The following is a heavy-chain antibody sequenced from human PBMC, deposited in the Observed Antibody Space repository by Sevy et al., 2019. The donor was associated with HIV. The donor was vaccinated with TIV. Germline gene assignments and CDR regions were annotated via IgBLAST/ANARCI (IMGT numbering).Heavy chain of an antibody. V-gene: IGHV3-74*01. D-gene: IGHD6-19*01. J-gene: IGHJ6*02. CDR3: ARDKSGYSSGWEVRYYYGMDV. CDR2: INSDGSST. CDR1: GFTFSSYW. Sequence: GGSLRLSCAASGFTFSSYWMHWVRQAPGKGLVWVSRINSDGSSTSYADSVKGRFTISRDNAKNTLYLQMNSLRAEDTAVYYCARDKSGYSSGWEVRYYYGMDVWGQGTTVTVSS.